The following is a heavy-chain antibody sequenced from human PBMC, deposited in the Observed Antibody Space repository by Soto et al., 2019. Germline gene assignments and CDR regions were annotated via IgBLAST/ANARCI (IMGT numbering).Heavy chain of an antibody. V-gene: IGHV4-34*01. CDR3: AREGYTAMWGRGTYGMDV. CDR1: GGSFSGYY. D-gene: IGHD5-18*01. CDR2: INHSGST. J-gene: IGHJ6*02. Sequence: XXTLSLPCAVYGGSFSGYYWSWIPQPPGKGLEWIGEINHSGSTNYNPSLKSRVTISVDTSKNQFSLKLSSVTAADTAVYYCAREGYTAMWGRGTYGMDVWGQGTTVT.